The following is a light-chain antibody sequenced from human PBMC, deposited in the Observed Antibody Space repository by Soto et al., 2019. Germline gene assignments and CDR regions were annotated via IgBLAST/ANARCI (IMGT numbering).Light chain of an antibody. Sequence: DIQVTQSPSSLSASLGDRVTITCRANQAIGGYLAWFQQQPGKVPKLLIYAASALQSGVPSRFSGSGSGTDFTLTISSLQAEDIATYYCQKYNSAPLTFGGGTKVEI. CDR3: QKYNSAPLT. CDR1: QAIGGY. CDR2: AAS. J-gene: IGKJ4*01. V-gene: IGKV1-27*01.